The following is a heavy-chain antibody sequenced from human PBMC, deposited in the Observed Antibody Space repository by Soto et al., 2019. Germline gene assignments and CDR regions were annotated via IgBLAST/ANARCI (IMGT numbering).Heavy chain of an antibody. J-gene: IGHJ6*02. CDR1: GFTFSSYW. CDR3: AREPVDYSNPPYYSYYGRDV. CDR2: IKQDGSEK. V-gene: IGHV3-7*01. Sequence: GGSLRLSCAASGFTFSSYWMSWVRQAPGKGLEWVANIKQDGSEKYYVDSVKGRFTISRDNTKNSLYLQMNSLRAEDTAVYYCAREPVDYSNPPYYSYYGRDVWGQGTTVTVSS. D-gene: IGHD4-4*01.